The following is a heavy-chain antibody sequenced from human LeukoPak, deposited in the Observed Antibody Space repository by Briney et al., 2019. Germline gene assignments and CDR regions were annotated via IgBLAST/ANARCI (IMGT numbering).Heavy chain of an antibody. V-gene: IGHV1-2*02. D-gene: IGHD3-10*01. Sequence: VASVKVSCKASGYTFSDHHILWVRQAPGQGLEWMGWIHPNGHGTKYAQKFQGRMTMTTDTSISTAYMELNRVTSDDTAGYYCSGHYGPGPVWGQGTLITASS. CDR3: SGHYGPGPV. CDR2: IHPNGHGT. J-gene: IGHJ1*01. CDR1: GYTFSDHH.